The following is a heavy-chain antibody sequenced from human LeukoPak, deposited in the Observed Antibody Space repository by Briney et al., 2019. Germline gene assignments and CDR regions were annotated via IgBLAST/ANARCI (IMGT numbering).Heavy chain of an antibody. D-gene: IGHD2-15*01. CDR3: ARTSPRAATFDY. Sequence: SETLSLTCAVYGGSFSGYYWSWIRQPPGKGLEWIGEINHSGSTNYNPSLKGRVTISVDTSKNQFSLKLSSVTAADTAVYYCARTSPRAATFDYWGQGTLVTVSS. CDR1: GGSFSGYY. V-gene: IGHV4-34*01. J-gene: IGHJ4*02. CDR2: INHSGST.